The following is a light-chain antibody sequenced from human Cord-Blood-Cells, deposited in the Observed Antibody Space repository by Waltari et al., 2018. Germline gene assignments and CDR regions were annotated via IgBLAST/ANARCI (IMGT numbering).Light chain of an antibody. CDR2: DVS. CDR1: SSDVGGYNY. CDR3: SSYTSSSTLV. Sequence: QSALTQPASVSGSPGQSITISCTGTSSDVGGYNYVSWYQQHPGKAPKLMIYDVSNRPARVSNRFSGSMSGNTASLTISGLQAEDEADYYCSSYTSSSTLVFGTGTKVTVL. V-gene: IGLV2-14*01. J-gene: IGLJ1*01.